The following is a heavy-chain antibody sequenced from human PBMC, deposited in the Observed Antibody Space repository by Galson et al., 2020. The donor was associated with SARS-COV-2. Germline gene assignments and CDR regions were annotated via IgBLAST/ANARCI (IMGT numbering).Heavy chain of an antibody. Sequence: SETLSLTCSVSGGSISSGGYYWSRIRQHPGEGLEWIGYIYYSGSTYYKPSLKSRVTISADTSKNQFSLKLSSVTAADTAVYYCARAYYYDSGIENWFDPWGQGTLVTVSS. CDR3: ARAYYYDSGIENWFDP. CDR1: GGSISSGGYY. CDR2: IYYSGST. J-gene: IGHJ5*02. D-gene: IGHD3-10*01. V-gene: IGHV4-31*03.